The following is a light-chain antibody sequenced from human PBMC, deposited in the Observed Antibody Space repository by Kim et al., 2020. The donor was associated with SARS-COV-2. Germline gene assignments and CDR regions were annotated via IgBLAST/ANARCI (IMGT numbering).Light chain of an antibody. CDR3: QQSDNWPPT. J-gene: IGKJ1*01. Sequence: ASPGETVTLSCAASHDVNSKLAWYQQKPGQPPRLLIYDASVRATDVPDRFSGSGSATEFSLTIFSLQSDDVALYYCQQSDNWPPTFGQGTKVDIK. CDR2: DAS. V-gene: IGKV3-15*01. CDR1: HDVNSK.